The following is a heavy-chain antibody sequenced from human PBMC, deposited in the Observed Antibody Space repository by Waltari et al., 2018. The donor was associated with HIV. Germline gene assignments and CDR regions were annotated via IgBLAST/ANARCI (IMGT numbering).Heavy chain of an antibody. J-gene: IGHJ2*01. CDR1: GGSITSGDYY. D-gene: IGHD3-9*01. CDR3: ARGLDILTGHYHWFLDV. CDR2: VYTRGGA. V-gene: IGHV4-61*02. Sequence: QVQLQESGPGLVKPSQTLSLTCTVSGGSITSGDYYWTWIRQPAGKGLEWIGRVYTRGGANYSPALRSRVTMSLDTSKNQFSLKLTSVTAADTAVYYCARGLDILTGHYHWFLDVWGRGTLVTVSS.